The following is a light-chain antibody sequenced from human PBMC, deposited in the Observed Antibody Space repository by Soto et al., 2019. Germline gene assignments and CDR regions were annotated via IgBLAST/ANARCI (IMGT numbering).Light chain of an antibody. CDR1: HAVTNNF. CDR2: AAS. V-gene: IGKV3-20*01. Sequence: EIVLTQSPGTLSLSPGERATLSCRASHAVTNNFLAGYQQKPGQAPRLVIYAASSRPAGIPDRFRGSGAGPDFTFFNSRLEPEDFAVYFCQQYGTSPGTFVQGTKLEIK. CDR3: QQYGTSPGT. J-gene: IGKJ2*01.